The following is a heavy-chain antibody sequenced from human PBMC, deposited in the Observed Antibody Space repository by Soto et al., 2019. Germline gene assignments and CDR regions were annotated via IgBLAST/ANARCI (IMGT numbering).Heavy chain of an antibody. Sequence: SVKVSCKASGGTFSSYAISWVRQAPGQGLEWMGGIIPIFGTANYAQKFQGRVTITADESTSTAYMELSSLRSEDTAVYYCARGLDRDIVLMVYAPEGWFDPWGQGTLVTV. CDR2: IIPIFGTA. J-gene: IGHJ5*02. V-gene: IGHV1-69*13. CDR1: GGTFSSYA. D-gene: IGHD2-8*01. CDR3: ARGLDRDIVLMVYAPEGWFDP.